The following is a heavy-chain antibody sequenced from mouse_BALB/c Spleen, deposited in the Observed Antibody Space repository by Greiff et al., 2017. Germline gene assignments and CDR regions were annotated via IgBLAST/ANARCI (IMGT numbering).Heavy chain of an antibody. V-gene: IGHV10-1*02. CDR1: GFTFNTYA. CDR2: IRSKSNNYAT. Sequence: EVKLQESGGGLVQPKGSLKLSCAASGFTFNTYAMNWVRQAPGKGLEWVARIRSKSNNYATYYADSVKDRFTISRDDSQSMLYLQMNNLKTEDTAMYYCVRQGRDWYFDVWGAGTTVTVSS. CDR3: VRQGRDWYFDV. J-gene: IGHJ1*01.